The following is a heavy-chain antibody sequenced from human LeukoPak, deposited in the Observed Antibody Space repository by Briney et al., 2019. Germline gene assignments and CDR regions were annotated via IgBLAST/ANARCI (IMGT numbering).Heavy chain of an antibody. Sequence: ASVKVSCKASGYSFFNSGITWVRQAPGQGPEWIGWVSTYTGNTNYAEKVQGRITMTTDTSTNTAYMELRSLKSDDTAVYYCGRDEGIPTYPNWIDTWGQGTLLTVSS. CDR1: GYSFFNSG. CDR3: GRDEGIPTYPNWIDT. D-gene: IGHD2-2*03. V-gene: IGHV1-18*01. J-gene: IGHJ5*02. CDR2: VSTYTGNT.